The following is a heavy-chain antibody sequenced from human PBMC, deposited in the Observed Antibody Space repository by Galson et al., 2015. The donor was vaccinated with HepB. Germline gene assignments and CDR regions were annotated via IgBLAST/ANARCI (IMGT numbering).Heavy chain of an antibody. V-gene: IGHV3-33*01. J-gene: IGHJ5*02. D-gene: IGHD6-6*01. CDR3: ARDQTEEYSSPNCFAP. CDR1: GFTFSNYG. Sequence: SLRLSCAASGFTFSNYGMHWVRQAPGKGLEWVAVAWYDGSKIYYADSVKGRFTISRDNSKNTLYLQMNSLRVEDTAVYYCARDQTEEYSSPNCFAPWGQGTLVTVSS. CDR2: AWYDGSKI.